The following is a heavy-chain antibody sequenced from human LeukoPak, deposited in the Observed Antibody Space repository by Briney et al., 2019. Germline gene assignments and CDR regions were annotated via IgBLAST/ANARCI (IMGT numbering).Heavy chain of an antibody. CDR1: GFAFNVYA. CDR3: AKPISGGLAETADWFHP. J-gene: IGHJ5*01. D-gene: IGHD6-13*01. CDR2: INANSGTT. Sequence: PGGSLRLSCAASGFAFNVYAMSWLRQPPGKGLEWVSTINANSGTTSYAASVRGRFSISRDNSKSTLYLQLSTLRADDTATYYCAKPISGGLAETADWFHPWGQGTLVVVSS. V-gene: IGHV3-23*01.